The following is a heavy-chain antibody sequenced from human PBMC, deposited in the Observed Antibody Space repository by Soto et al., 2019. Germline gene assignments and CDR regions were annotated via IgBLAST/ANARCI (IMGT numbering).Heavy chain of an antibody. D-gene: IGHD1-26*01. CDR1: GGSVRSGSNY. CDR3: ASLSGSYYAFDI. Sequence: PSETLSLTCTVSGGSVRSGSNYWSWIRQPPGKGLEWIGYIYYTGSTNYNPSLKSRVTISLDTSKNQFSLKLTSVTAADTAVYYCASLSGSYYAFDIWGQGTMVTVS. V-gene: IGHV4-61*01. J-gene: IGHJ3*02. CDR2: IYYTGST.